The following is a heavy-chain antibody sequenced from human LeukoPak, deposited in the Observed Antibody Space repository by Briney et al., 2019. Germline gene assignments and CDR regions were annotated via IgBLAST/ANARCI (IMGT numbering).Heavy chain of an antibody. J-gene: IGHJ3*02. CDR2: ISSSSSYI. CDR1: GFTFSSYS. V-gene: IGHV3-21*01. CDR3: ARDPYSSSWFDAFDI. D-gene: IGHD6-13*01. Sequence: GGSLRLSCAASGFTFSSYSMNWVRQAPGKGLEWVSSISSSSSYIYYADSVRGRFTISRDNAKNSLYLQMNSLRAEDTAVYYCARDPYSSSWFDAFDIWGQGTMVTVSS.